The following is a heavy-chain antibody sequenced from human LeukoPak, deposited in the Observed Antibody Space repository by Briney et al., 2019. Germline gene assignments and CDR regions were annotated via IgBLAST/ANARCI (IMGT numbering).Heavy chain of an antibody. CDR3: ARSGPLSITMVRGSDYYYMDV. J-gene: IGHJ6*03. V-gene: IGHV1-69*13. CDR2: IIPIFGTA. D-gene: IGHD3-10*01. Sequence: SVKVSCKASGYTFTSYDINWVRQAPGQGLEWMGGIIPIFGTANYAQKFQGRVTITADESTSTAYMELSSLRSEDTAVYYCARSGPLSITMVRGSDYYYMDVWGKGTTVTVSS. CDR1: GYTFTSYD.